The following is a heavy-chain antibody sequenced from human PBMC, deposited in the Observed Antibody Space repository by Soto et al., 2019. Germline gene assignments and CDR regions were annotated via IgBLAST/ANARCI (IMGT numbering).Heavy chain of an antibody. J-gene: IGHJ6*02. D-gene: IGHD3-16*02. CDR1: GFTFSSYA. CDR2: ISGSGGST. V-gene: IGHV3-23*01. Sequence: GGSLRLSCAASGFTFSSYAMSWVRQAPGKGLEWVSAISGSGGSTYYADSVKGRFTISRDNSKNTLYLQMNSLRAEDTAVYYCAKWLATGNDRLSYYYYGRDVWGQGTTVTVSS. CDR3: AKWLATGNDRLSYYYYGRDV.